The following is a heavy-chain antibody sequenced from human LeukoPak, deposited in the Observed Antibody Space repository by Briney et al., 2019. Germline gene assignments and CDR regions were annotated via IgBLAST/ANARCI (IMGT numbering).Heavy chain of an antibody. Sequence: PSETLSLTCTVSGGSISNYYWSWIRQSPGKGPEWIGWSYHRGSTSYNPSLKSRVAISVDTSKNQFSLKLSSVTAADTAVYYCARDRELSYWGQGTLVIVSS. CDR1: GGSISNYY. CDR3: ARDRELSY. D-gene: IGHD1-7*01. J-gene: IGHJ4*02. CDR2: SYHRGST. V-gene: IGHV4-59*01.